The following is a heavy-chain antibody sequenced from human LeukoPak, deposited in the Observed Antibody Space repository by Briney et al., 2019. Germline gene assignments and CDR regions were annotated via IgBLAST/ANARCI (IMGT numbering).Heavy chain of an antibody. D-gene: IGHD2-15*01. J-gene: IGHJ6*03. CDR1: GFTFDDYT. CDR2: ITWDGGST. Sequence: TGGSLRLSCAASGFTFDDYTMHWVRQAPGKGLEWVSLITWDGGSTYYADSVKGRFTISRDNSKNSLYLQMNSLRTEDTALYYCAKDAAVGYYYYYYMDVWGKGTTVTVSS. V-gene: IGHV3-43*01. CDR3: AKDAAVGYYYYYYMDV.